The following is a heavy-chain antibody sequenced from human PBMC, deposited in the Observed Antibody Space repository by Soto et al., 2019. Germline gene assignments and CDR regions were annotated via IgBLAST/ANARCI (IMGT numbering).Heavy chain of an antibody. CDR1: GFTFSSYA. CDR3: AKDRRDSSSLALASYYGMDV. J-gene: IGHJ6*02. CDR2: ISGSGGST. D-gene: IGHD6-6*01. Sequence: HPGGSLRLSCAASGFTFSSYAMSWVRQAPGKGLEWVSAISGSGGSTYYADSVKGRFTISRDNSKNTLYLQMNSLRAEDTAVYYCAKDRRDSSSLALASYYGMDVWGQGTTVTVSS. V-gene: IGHV3-23*01.